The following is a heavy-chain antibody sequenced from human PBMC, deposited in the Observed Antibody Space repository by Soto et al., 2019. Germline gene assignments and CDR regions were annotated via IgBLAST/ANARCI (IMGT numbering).Heavy chain of an antibody. CDR3: ARLPACGGDCYFDY. V-gene: IGHV1-18*04. CDR1: GYTFTSYG. J-gene: IGHJ4*02. Sequence: ASVKVSCKASGYTFTSYGISWVRQAPGQGLEWMGWISAYNGNTNYAQKLQGRVTMTTDASTSTAYMELRSLRSDDTAVYYCARLPACGGDCYFDYWGQGTLVTVSS. D-gene: IGHD2-21*02. CDR2: ISAYNGNT.